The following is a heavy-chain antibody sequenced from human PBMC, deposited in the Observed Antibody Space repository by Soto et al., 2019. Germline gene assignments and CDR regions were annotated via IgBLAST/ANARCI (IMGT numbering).Heavy chain of an antibody. CDR3: ARDPNSSGWYPHPYYFDY. D-gene: IGHD6-19*01. V-gene: IGHV3-21*01. CDR1: GFTFSSYS. J-gene: IGHJ4*02. CDR2: ISSSSRYI. Sequence: EVQLVESGGGLVKPGGSLRLSCAASGFTFSSYSMNWVRQAPGKGLEWVSSISSSSRYIYYADSVKGRFTISRNNAKNSLYLQMNSLRAEDTAVYYCARDPNSSGWYPHPYYFDYWGQGTLVTVSS.